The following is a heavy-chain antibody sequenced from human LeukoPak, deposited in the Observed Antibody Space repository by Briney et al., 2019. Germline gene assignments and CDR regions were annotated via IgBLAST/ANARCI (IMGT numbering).Heavy chain of an antibody. CDR3: VRNAASGFDY. CDR1: GYTFTCYY. J-gene: IGHJ4*02. V-gene: IGHV1-46*01. Sequence: GASVKVSCKASGYTFTCYYMHWVRQAPGQGLEWMGRIDPSGGSTPYAQKFQGRLIMTRDMSTNTVEMELSSLRSEDTAVYYCVRNAASGFDYWGQGTLVIVSS. CDR2: IDPSGGST.